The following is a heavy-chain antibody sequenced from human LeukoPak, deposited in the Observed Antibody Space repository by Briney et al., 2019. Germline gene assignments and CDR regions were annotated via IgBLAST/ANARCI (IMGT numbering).Heavy chain of an antibody. V-gene: IGHV3-7*01. Sequence: GGSLGLSCAASGFAFSSYWMSWVRQAPGKGLEWVANIKQDGSEKYYVDSVKGRFTISRDNAKSSLYLQMNSLRAEDTAVYYCARDESIAARPFDYWGQGTLVTVSS. D-gene: IGHD6-6*01. CDR1: GFAFSSYW. CDR2: IKQDGSEK. CDR3: ARDESIAARPFDY. J-gene: IGHJ4*02.